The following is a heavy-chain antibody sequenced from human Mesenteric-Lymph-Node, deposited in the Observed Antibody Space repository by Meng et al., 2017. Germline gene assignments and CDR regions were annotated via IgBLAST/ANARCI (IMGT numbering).Heavy chain of an antibody. V-gene: IGHV3-30*04. Sequence: GESLKISCAASGFTFNICAMYWVRQAPGKGLEWVAIISYDGSNKYCADSVKGRFSISRDNAKNSVSLQMTRLRVEDTAVYYCARDHGSLNWFDPWGQGTLVTVSS. CDR2: ISYDGSNK. D-gene: IGHD6-25*01. CDR3: ARDHGSLNWFDP. CDR1: GFTFNICA. J-gene: IGHJ5*02.